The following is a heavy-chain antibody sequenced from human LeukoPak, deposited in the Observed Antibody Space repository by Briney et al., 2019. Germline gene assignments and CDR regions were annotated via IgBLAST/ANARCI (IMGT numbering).Heavy chain of an antibody. V-gene: IGHV4-59*02. J-gene: IGHJ4*02. D-gene: IGHD6-13*01. CDR2: SGST. CDR1: GGSVRSYY. CDR3: ASAEPRGIIWYPY. Sequence: SETLSLTCSVSGGSVRSYYWSWIRQPPGKGLEWIGYSGSTNYNPSLKSRVTISVDTSKNQLSLKLNSVTAADTAVYYCASAEPRGIIWYPYWGQGTLVTVSS.